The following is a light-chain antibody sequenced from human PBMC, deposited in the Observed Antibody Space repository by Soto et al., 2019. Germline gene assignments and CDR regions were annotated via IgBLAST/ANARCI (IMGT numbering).Light chain of an antibody. Sequence: QSALTQPASVSGSPGQSITISCTGTSSDVGGYNYVSWYQQHPGKAPKFMIYEVSNRPSGVSNRFSGSKSGNTASLTISGLHAEDESDYYCSSYTSSSTHWVFGGGTKRTVL. CDR1: SSDVGGYNY. J-gene: IGLJ3*02. CDR2: EVS. CDR3: SSYTSSSTHWV. V-gene: IGLV2-14*01.